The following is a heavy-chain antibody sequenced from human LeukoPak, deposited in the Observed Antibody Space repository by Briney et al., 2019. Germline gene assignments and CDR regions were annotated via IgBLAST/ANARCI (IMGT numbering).Heavy chain of an antibody. CDR3: ARALSSYDFWSGPPPGYYGMDV. V-gene: IGHV3-33*01. D-gene: IGHD3-3*01. CDR2: IWYDGSNK. Sequence: GGSLRLSCAASGFTFSSYGMHRVRQAPGKGLEWVAVIWYDGSNKYYADSVKGRFTISRDNSKNTLYLQMNSLRADDTAVYYCARALSSYDFWSGPPPGYYGMDVWGQGTTVTVS. CDR1: GFTFSSYG. J-gene: IGHJ6*02.